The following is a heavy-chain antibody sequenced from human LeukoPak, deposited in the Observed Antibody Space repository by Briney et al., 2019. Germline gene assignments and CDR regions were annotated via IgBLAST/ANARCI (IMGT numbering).Heavy chain of an antibody. CDR1: GGSISSYH. CDR2: IYSSGIT. J-gene: IGHJ5*02. V-gene: IGHV4-59*01. D-gene: IGHD2-15*01. CDR3: ARALCSGGSCFWFDP. Sequence: SETLSLTCTVSGGSISSYHWSWIRQPPGKGLEWIGYIYSSGITKYNPSLKSRVTISVDTSRNQFSLKLSSVTAADTAVYYCARALCSGGSCFWFDPWGQGILVTVSS.